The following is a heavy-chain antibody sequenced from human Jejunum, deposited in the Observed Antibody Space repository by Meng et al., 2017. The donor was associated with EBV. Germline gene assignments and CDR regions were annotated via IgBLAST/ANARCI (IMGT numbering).Heavy chain of an antibody. CDR1: GGSTSSGGYS. Sequence: QVELQGPGSGLVQPSATLSPTCAVSGGSTSSGGYSWHGIRQPPGKGLQWIGYIYYSGSAFYNPSLKSRVTLSVDRSKNQFSLNLSSVTAADTAVYYCARGAYFDYWGQGTLVTVSS. CDR2: IYYSGSA. CDR3: ARGAYFDY. J-gene: IGHJ4*02. V-gene: IGHV4-30-2*01.